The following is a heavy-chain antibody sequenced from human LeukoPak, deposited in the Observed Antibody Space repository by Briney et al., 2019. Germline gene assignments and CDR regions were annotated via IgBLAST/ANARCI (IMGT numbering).Heavy chain of an antibody. Sequence: GASVKVSCKASGYTFTGYYMHWVRQAPGQGLDWMGWINPNSGGANYAQKFQGRVTMTWDTSISTAYMELSSLTSDATAVYYCARSLAVKSAFDIWGQGTMVTVSS. J-gene: IGHJ3*02. V-gene: IGHV1-2*02. CDR1: GYTFTGYY. CDR2: INPNSGGA. CDR3: ARSLAVKSAFDI. D-gene: IGHD4-23*01.